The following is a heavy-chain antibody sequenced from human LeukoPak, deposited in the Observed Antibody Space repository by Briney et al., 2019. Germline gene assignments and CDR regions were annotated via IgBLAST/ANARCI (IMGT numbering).Heavy chain of an antibody. J-gene: IGHJ6*02. Sequence: SETLSLTCTVSGGSISSGGYYWSWLRQPPGKGLEWFGYIYHSGSTCYNPSLKSRVTISVDTSKNQFSLKLSSVTAADTAVYYCARHSDYGDYPFPYYCGMDVWGQGTTVTVSS. V-gene: IGHV4-30-2*03. CDR1: GGSISSGGYY. CDR2: IYHSGST. CDR3: ARHSDYGDYPFPYYCGMDV. D-gene: IGHD4-17*01.